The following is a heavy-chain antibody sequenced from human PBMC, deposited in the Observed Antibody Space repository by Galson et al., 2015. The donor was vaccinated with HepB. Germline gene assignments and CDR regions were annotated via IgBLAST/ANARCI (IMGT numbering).Heavy chain of an antibody. CDR3: ARGLQGGFYGGNPERAFDI. J-gene: IGHJ3*02. CDR2: IIPIFGTA. V-gene: IGHV1-69*13. CDR1: GGTFSSYA. D-gene: IGHD4-23*01. Sequence: SVKVSCKASGGTFSSYAVSWVRQAPGQGLEWMGGIIPIFGTANYAQKFQGRVTITADESTSTAYMELSSLRSEDTAVYYCARGLQGGFYGGNPERAFDIWGQGTMVTVSS.